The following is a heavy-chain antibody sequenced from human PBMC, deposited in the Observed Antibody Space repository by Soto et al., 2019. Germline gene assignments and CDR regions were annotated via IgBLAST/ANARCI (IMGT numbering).Heavy chain of an antibody. D-gene: IGHD2-15*01. CDR1: GYTFSSYG. CDR3: ARGRYCSGNTCYHFDY. CDR2: INAGNGYT. Sequence: GASVKVSCKGSGYTFSSYGIHWVRQAPGQRLEWMGWINAGNGYTKYSQKFQGRVTITRDTSASTANMELSSLGSEDTAVYYCARGRYCSGNTCYHFDYWGQGTLVTVSS. V-gene: IGHV1-3*01. J-gene: IGHJ4*02.